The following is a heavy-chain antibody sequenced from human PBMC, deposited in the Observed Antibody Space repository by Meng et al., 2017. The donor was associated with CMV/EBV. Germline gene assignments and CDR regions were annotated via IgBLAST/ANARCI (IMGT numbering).Heavy chain of an antibody. V-gene: IGHV3-48*03. Sequence: GGSLRLSCAASGFAFSSYEMSWVRQTPGKGLEWISYIDTSGNTIYYADSVKGRFTISRDNVKSSLYLLMESLRAEDTAVYYCAKGGIQLWAQFDYWGQGTLVTVSS. CDR3: AKGGIQLWAQFDY. D-gene: IGHD5-18*01. J-gene: IGHJ4*02. CDR2: IDTSGNTI. CDR1: GFAFSSYE.